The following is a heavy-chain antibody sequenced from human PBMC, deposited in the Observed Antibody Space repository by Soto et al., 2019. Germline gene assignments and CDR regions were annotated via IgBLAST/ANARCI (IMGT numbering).Heavy chain of an antibody. V-gene: IGHV4-59*08. CDR3: ARGGPAAPVAWFDP. CDR2: IYYTGST. Sequence: SETLSLTCTVCGGSISSYYWSWIRQPPGMGLEWIGYIYYTGSTYYNPSLKSRLTISVDTSKSHFSLKLSSVTAADTAVYYSARGGPAAPVAWFDPWGQGTLVTVSS. CDR1: GGSISSYY. J-gene: IGHJ5*02. D-gene: IGHD2-2*01.